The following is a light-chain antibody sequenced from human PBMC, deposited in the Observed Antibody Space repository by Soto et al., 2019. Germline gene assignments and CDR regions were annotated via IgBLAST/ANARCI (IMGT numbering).Light chain of an antibody. CDR1: QSVLYRSENKNY. CDR2: WAS. J-gene: IGKJ2*01. V-gene: IGKV4-1*01. CDR3: QQYYDTPYT. Sequence: DIVMTQSPDSLAVSLGERATINCKSSQSVLYRSENKNYLAWYQQKAGQPPKLLIYWASTRESGVPDRFSGSGSGTDFTLTISSLQAEDVAVYFCQQYYDTPYTFGQGTKLDFK.